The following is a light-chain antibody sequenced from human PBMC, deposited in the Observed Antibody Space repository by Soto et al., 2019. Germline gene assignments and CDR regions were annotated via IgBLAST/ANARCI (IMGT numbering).Light chain of an antibody. CDR3: QQRSSWPRECT. Sequence: EILLTQSPATLSLSPGERATLSCRASQSVSEYLAWYQQKPGQAPRLLIYDASNRATGIPARFSGSGSGTDFPLTISNLDPEDCAVYYCQQRSSWPRECTFGPGTPLDI. J-gene: IGKJ3*01. CDR1: QSVSEY. V-gene: IGKV3-11*01. CDR2: DAS.